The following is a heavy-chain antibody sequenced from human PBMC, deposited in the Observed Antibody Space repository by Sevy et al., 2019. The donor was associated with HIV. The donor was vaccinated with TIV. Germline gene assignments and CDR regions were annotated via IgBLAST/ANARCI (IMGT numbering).Heavy chain of an antibody. Sequence: GGSLRLSCTASGFTFSSYAMSWVRQAPGKGLEWVSAISGSGYLTYYTDSVKGRFTISRDNSKNTLYLQMNSLRAEDTAVYYCAKEGGGYYYDGSGCFDYWGQGTLVTVSS. CDR2: ISGSGYLT. V-gene: IGHV3-23*01. D-gene: IGHD3-22*01. CDR3: AKEGGGYYYDGSGCFDY. J-gene: IGHJ4*02. CDR1: GFTFSSYA.